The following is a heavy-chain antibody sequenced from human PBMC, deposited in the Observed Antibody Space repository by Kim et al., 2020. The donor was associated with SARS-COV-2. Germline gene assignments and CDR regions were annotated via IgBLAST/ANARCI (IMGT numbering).Heavy chain of an antibody. V-gene: IGHV3-7*03. CDR2: ISQGGSEK. CDR3: ARVGEFYNSRGYYSMD. J-gene: IGHJ6*01. CDR1: GFTFRTYS. Sequence: GGSLRLSCAASGFTFRTYSMSWVRLAPGKGLQWVASISQGGSEKFYVDSVEGRFAISRDNAWNSLYLQMNSLSAEDTAVYYCARVGEFYNSRGYYSMD. D-gene: IGHD3-22*01.